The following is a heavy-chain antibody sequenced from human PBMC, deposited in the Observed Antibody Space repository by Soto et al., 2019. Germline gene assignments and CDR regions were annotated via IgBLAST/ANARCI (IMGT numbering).Heavy chain of an antibody. CDR1: GYTFTSYD. V-gene: IGHV1-8*01. D-gene: IGHD2-2*01. J-gene: IGHJ6*03. CDR3: ARQRYCSSTSCYDYMDV. CDR2: MNPNSGNT. Sequence: ASVKVSCKASGYTFTSYDINWVRQATGQGLEWMGWMNPNSGNTGYAQKFQGRVTMTRNTSISTAYMELSSLRSEDTAVYYCARQRYCSSTSCYDYMDVWGKWTTVKSP.